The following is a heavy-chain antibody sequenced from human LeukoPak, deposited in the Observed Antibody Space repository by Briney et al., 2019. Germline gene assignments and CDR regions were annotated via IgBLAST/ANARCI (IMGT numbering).Heavy chain of an antibody. CDR1: GGSISTTSYY. J-gene: IGHJ4*02. Sequence: RPSETLSLTCTVSGGSISTTSYYWVWIRQPPGKGLEWIGNIHYSGSTYYSPSLKSRVTISVDTSKKQFSLSLNSATAADTAVYYCARRVRSTRILDYWGPGTLVTVSS. CDR2: IHYSGST. V-gene: IGHV4-39*01. D-gene: IGHD4-17*01. CDR3: ARRVRSTRILDY.